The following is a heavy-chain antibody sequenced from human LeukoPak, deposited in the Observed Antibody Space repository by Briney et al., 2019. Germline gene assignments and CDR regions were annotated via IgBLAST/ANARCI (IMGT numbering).Heavy chain of an antibody. V-gene: IGHV4-39*01. D-gene: IGHD3-22*01. J-gene: IGHJ4*02. Sequence: SETLSLTCTVSGGSISGTTYYWVWVRQFPGKGLEWIGSIYYRGSTYYNPSLKSRVTISVDTSKNQFSLKLSSVTAADTAVYYCTRGPNYYESVWGQGTLVTVSS. CDR2: IYYRGST. CDR3: TRGPNYYESV. CDR1: GGSISGTTYY.